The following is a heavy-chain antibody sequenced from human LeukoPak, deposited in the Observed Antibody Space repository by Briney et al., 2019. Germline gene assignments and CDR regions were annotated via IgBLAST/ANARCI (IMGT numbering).Heavy chain of an antibody. D-gene: IGHD5-12*01. CDR3: ARGPSGYHNT. Sequence: GRSLRLSCAASGFTFSSYAMHWVRQAPGKGLEWMAVISYDGSNKYYADSVKGRFTISRDNSKNTLYLQMNSLRAEDTAVYYCARGPSGYHNTGGQGTLVTVSS. CDR2: ISYDGSNK. CDR1: GFTFSSYA. V-gene: IGHV3-30*04. J-gene: IGHJ4*02.